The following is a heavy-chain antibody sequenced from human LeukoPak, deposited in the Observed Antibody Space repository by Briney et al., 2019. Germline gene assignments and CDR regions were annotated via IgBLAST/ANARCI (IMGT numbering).Heavy chain of an antibody. V-gene: IGHV3-48*03. CDR1: GFTFSSYE. Sequence: PGGSLRLSCAASGFTFSSYEMNWVRQAPGKGLEWVSYISSTSNTIYYANSVKGRFTISRDNAKNSLYLQMNSLRAEDTAVYYCARDTSGWYRGGLDYWGQGTLVTVSS. D-gene: IGHD6-19*01. CDR2: ISSTSNTI. J-gene: IGHJ4*02. CDR3: ARDTSGWYRGGLDY.